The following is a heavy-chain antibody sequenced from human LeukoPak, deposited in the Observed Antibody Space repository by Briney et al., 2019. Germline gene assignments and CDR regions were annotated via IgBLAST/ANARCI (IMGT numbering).Heavy chain of an antibody. V-gene: IGHV3-30*04. J-gene: IGHJ3*01. Sequence: GGSLRLSCAASGFTFSTCAMHWVRQAPGEGLEWVAVMSYDGNTKYYADSMKGRFTISRDNSKNTLYLQMNSLRAEDTAVYYCASFDCGGDCSPWGQGTMVTVSS. CDR3: ASFDCGGDCSP. CDR2: MSYDGNTK. CDR1: GFTFSTCA. D-gene: IGHD2-21*02.